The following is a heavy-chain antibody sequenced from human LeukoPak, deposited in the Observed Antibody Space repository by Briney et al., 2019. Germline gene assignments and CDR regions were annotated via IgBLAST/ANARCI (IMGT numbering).Heavy chain of an antibody. Sequence: PSETLSLTCTVSGGSISSSSYYWGWIRQPPGKGLEWIGSIYYSGSTYYNPSLKSRVTISVDRSKNQFSLKLSSVTAADTAVYYCASDLGSYYYDSSGDPFDYWGQGTLVTVSS. CDR3: ASDLGSYYYDSSGDPFDY. D-gene: IGHD3-22*01. CDR1: GGSISSSSYY. V-gene: IGHV4-39*01. CDR2: IYYSGST. J-gene: IGHJ4*02.